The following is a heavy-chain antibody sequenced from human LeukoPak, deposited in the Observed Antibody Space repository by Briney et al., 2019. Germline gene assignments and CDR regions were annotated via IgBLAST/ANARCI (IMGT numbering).Heavy chain of an antibody. CDR3: ATDFYRGRQFDY. V-gene: IGHV1-24*01. D-gene: IGHD2/OR15-2a*01. CDR2: FDPEDVET. Sequence: EASVKVSCKVSGNTFTDLSMNWVRQAPGKGLEWMGGFDPEDVETIYAKKFQGRVTMTEDTSTETAYMKLTSLRPEDTAVYYCATDFYRGRQFDYWGQGTLVTVSS. CDR1: GNTFTDLS. J-gene: IGHJ4*02.